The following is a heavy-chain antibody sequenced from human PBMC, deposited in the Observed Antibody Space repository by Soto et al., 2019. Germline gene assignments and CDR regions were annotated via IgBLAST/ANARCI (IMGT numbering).Heavy chain of an antibody. CDR3: AQRLPGYCSSTSCYGAFDI. V-gene: IGHV1-18*01. Sequence: ASVKVSCKASGYTFTSYGISWVRQAPGQGLEWMGWISAYNGNTNYAQKLQGRVTMTTDTSTSTAYMKLRSLRSDDTAVYYCAQRLPGYCSSTSCYGAFDIWGQGTRSPSPQ. J-gene: IGHJ3*02. CDR2: ISAYNGNT. CDR1: GYTFTSYG. D-gene: IGHD2-2*01.